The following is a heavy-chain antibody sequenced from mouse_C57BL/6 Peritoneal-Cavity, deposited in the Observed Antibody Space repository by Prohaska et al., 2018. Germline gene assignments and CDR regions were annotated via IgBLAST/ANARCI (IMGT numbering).Heavy chain of an antibody. CDR1: GYTFTSYT. CDR3: ARSDSTAVVADY. CDR2: INPSSGYT. D-gene: IGHD1-1*01. J-gene: IGHJ2*01. V-gene: IGHV1-4*01. Sequence: MSCKASGYTFTSYTMHWVKQRPGQGLEWIGYINPSSGYTKYKQKFKDKATMPADKYSSTGYMQLSSLTSEDCAVYYCARSDSTAVVADYWGQGNTLTVSS.